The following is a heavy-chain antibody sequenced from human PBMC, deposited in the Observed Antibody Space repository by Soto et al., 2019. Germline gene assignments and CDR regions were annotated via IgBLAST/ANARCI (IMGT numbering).Heavy chain of an antibody. CDR3: ARDNPGRGAFDI. CDR2: ISAYNGNT. CDR1: GYTFTSFG. Sequence: ASVKVSCKASGYTFTSFGISWVRQAPGQGLEWMGWISAYNGNTNYAQKLQGRVTMTTDTSTSTAYMELRSLRSDDTAVYYCARDNPGRGAFDIWGQGTMVTVSS. J-gene: IGHJ3*02. V-gene: IGHV1-18*01.